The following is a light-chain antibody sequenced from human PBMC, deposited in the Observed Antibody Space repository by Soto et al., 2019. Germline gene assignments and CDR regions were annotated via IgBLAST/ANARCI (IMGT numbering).Light chain of an antibody. CDR1: QDIRRD. CDR3: AQDYSFPRT. CDR2: AVS. V-gene: IGKV1-6*01. Sequence: AIQMTQSPSSLSASVGDRVTIACRASQDIRRDLGWYQQKPGKAPKLLIYAVSNLQTGVPSRFSGSGSGTYFTLIISSLQPEDFATYFCAQDYSFPRTFGQGTKVEIK. J-gene: IGKJ1*01.